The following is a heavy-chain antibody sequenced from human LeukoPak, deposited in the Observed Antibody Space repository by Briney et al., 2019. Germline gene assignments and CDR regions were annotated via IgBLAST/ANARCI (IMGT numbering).Heavy chain of an antibody. CDR2: INHSGST. CDR1: GGSFSGYY. Sequence: SETLSLTCAVYGGSFSGYYWSWIRQPPGKGLEWIGEINHSGSTNYSPSLKSRVTISVDTSKNQFSLKLSFVTAADTAVYYCARAGYGGLTDWGQGTLITVSS. CDR3: ARAGYGGLTD. V-gene: IGHV4-34*01. J-gene: IGHJ4*02. D-gene: IGHD4-23*01.